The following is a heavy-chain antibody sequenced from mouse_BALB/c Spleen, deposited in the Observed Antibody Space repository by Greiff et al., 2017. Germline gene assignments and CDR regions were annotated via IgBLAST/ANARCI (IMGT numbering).Heavy chain of an antibody. CDR2: ISSGGSST. D-gene: IGHD2-1*01. V-gene: IGHV5-9-4*01. CDR1: GFTFSSYA. J-gene: IGHJ3*01. CDR3: ARTAYGNSWFAY. Sequence: DVKLVESGGGLVKPGGSLKLSCAASGFTFSSYAMSWVRQSPEKRLEWVAEISSGGSSTYYPDTVTGRFTISRDNAKNTLYLEMSSLGSEDTAMYYCARTAYGNSWFAYWGQGTLVTVSA.